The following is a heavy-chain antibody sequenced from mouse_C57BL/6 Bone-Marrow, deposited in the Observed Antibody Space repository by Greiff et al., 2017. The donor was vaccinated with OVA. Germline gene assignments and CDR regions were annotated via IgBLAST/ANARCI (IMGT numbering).Heavy chain of an antibody. CDR3: AFITTVVAPDY. V-gene: IGHV1-64*01. Sequence: QVQLQQPGAELVKPGASVKLSCKASGYTFTSYWMHWVKQRPGQGLEWIGMIHPNSGSTNYNEKFKSKATLTVDKSSSTAYMQLSSLTSEDSAVYYCAFITTVVAPDYWGQGTTLTVSS. CDR2: IHPNSGST. CDR1: GYTFTSYW. J-gene: IGHJ2*01. D-gene: IGHD1-1*01.